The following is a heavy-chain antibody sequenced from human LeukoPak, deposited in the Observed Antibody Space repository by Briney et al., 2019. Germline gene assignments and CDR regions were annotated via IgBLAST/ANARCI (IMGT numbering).Heavy chain of an antibody. V-gene: IGHV3-48*03. Sequence: GGSLRLSCAASGFTFSSYEMNWVRQAPGKGLEWVSYISSSGSTIYYADSVKGRFTISRDNAKNSLYLQMNSLRAEDTAIYYCARDFGYYGSGSYPDCFDYWGQGTLVTVSS. CDR1: GFTFSSYE. J-gene: IGHJ4*02. D-gene: IGHD3-10*01. CDR3: ARDFGYYGSGSYPDCFDY. CDR2: ISSSGSTI.